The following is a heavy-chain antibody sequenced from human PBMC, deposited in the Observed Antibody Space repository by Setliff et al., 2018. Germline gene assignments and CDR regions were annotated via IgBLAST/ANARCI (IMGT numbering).Heavy chain of an antibody. J-gene: IGHJ4*02. CDR2: INHSGST. V-gene: IGHV4-34*01. D-gene: IGHD3-3*01. CDR1: GGSFSGYY. CDR3: AREPWYYNFWSGYTRDYFDY. Sequence: EPLSLTCAVYGGSFSGYYWSWIRQPPGKGLEWIGEINHSGSTNYNPSLESRVTITVDTSKNQFSLKLSSVTAADTAVYYCAREPWYYNFWSGYTRDYFDYWGQGTLVTVSS.